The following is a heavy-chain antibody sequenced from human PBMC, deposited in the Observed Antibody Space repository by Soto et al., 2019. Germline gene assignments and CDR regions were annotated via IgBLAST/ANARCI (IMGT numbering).Heavy chain of an antibody. D-gene: IGHD6-13*01. CDR3: ARARIAAALLPDY. J-gene: IGHJ4*02. CDR1: GGSISSYY. CDR2: IYYSGST. V-gene: IGHV4-59*01. Sequence: GSLRLSCTVSGGSISSYYWSWIRQPPGKGLEWIGYIYYSGSTNYNPSLKSRVTISVDTSKNQFSLKLSSVTAADTAVYYCARARIAAALLPDYWGQGTLVTVSS.